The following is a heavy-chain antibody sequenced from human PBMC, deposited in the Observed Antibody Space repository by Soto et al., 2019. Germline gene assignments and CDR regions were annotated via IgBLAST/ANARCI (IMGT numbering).Heavy chain of an antibody. CDR1: GYTFTSYG. CDR3: ARSHQRYCSSTSCYNYYYYGMDV. Sequence: ASVKVSCKASGYTFTSYGISWVRQAPGQGLEWMGWISAYNGNTNYAQKLQGRVTMTTDTSTSTAYMELRSLRSDDTAVYYCARSHQRYCSSTSCYNYYYYGMDVWGQATTVTVSS. V-gene: IGHV1-18*04. J-gene: IGHJ6*02. D-gene: IGHD2-2*02. CDR2: ISAYNGNT.